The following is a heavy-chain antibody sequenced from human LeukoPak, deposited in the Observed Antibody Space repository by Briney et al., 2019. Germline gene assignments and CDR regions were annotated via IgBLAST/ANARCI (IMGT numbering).Heavy chain of an antibody. CDR3: ARLERSSWYDITGAFDI. CDR2: IYYSGST. D-gene: IGHD6-13*01. Sequence: PSETLSLTCTVSGGSISSSSYYWGWIRQPPGKGLEWIGYIYYSGSTNYNPSLKSRVTISVDTSKNQFSLKLSSVTAADTAVYYCARLERSSWYDITGAFDIWGQGTMVTVSS. J-gene: IGHJ3*02. V-gene: IGHV4-61*05. CDR1: GGSISSSSYY.